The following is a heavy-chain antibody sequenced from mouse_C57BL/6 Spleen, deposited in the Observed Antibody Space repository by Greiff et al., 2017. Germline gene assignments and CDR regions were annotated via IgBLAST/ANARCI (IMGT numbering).Heavy chain of an antibody. CDR2: IYPSDSET. V-gene: IGHV1-61*01. J-gene: IGHJ3*01. Sequence: QVQLQQSGAELVRPGSSVKLSCKASGYTFTSYWMDWVKQRPGQGLEWIGNIYPSDSETHYNQKFKDKATLTVDKSSSTAYMQLSSLTSEDSAVYYCASGYNAWFAYWGQGTLVTVSA. CDR3: ASGYNAWFAY. D-gene: IGHD1-2*01. CDR1: GYTFTSYW.